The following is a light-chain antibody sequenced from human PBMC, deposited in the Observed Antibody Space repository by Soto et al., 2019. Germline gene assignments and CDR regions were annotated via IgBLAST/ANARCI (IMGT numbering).Light chain of an antibody. CDR3: QQYNNWWT. J-gene: IGKJ1*01. CDR1: QSVRSSY. Sequence: EIVLTQSPGTLSLSPGERATLSCRASQSVRSSYLAWYQQKPGQAPRLLIYGASSRATGIPDRFSGSGSGTEFTLTISSLQSEDFAVYYCQQYNNWWTFGQGTKVDIK. V-gene: IGKV3-20*01. CDR2: GAS.